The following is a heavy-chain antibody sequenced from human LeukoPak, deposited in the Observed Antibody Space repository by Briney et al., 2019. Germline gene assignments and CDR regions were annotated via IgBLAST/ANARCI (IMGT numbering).Heavy chain of an antibody. J-gene: IGHJ3*02. Sequence: ASVKVSCKASGYTFTGYYMHWVRQAPGQGLEWMGWINPNTGGTKYAQKFQGRVTMTRDTSISTAYMELSRLRSGDRAVYYCARTTQNYYDSSGYYYAFDMWGQGTMVTVSS. D-gene: IGHD3-22*01. V-gene: IGHV1-2*02. CDR1: GYTFTGYY. CDR2: INPNTGGT. CDR3: ARTTQNYYDSSGYYYAFDM.